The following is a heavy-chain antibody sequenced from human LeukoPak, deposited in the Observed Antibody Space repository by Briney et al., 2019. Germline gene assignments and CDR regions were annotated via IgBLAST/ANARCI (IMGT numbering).Heavy chain of an antibody. D-gene: IGHD6-13*01. CDR1: GFTFTSYW. Sequence: GGSLRLSCAASGFTFTSYWMHWVRQAPGKGLVWVSRINSDGSSTSYADSAKGRFTISRDNAKNTLYLQMNTLRAEDTAVYYCARAAYSSMDVWGQGTTATVSS. V-gene: IGHV3-74*01. J-gene: IGHJ6*02. CDR2: INSDGSST. CDR3: ARAAYSSMDV.